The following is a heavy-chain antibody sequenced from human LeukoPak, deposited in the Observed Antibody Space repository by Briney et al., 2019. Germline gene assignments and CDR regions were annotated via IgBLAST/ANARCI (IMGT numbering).Heavy chain of an antibody. CDR3: VRHRETALRLGFDL. CDR1: GGSISSSSYY. D-gene: IGHD1-14*01. CDR2: IYYSGST. Sequence: SETLSLTCTVSGGSISSSSYYWGWIRQPPGKGLEWIGSIYYSGSTYYNPSLKSRVTISVDTSKNQFSLKLSSVTAADTAVYYCVRHRETALRLGFDLWGRGTLVTVSS. J-gene: IGHJ2*01. V-gene: IGHV4-39*01.